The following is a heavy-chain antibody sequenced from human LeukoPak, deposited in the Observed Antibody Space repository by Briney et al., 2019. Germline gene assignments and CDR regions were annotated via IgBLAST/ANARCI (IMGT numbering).Heavy chain of an antibody. D-gene: IGHD3-10*01. CDR3: AKDGELWFGECFDY. CDR1: GFTFSSYD. V-gene: IGHV3-23*01. CDR2: ITGGGDGT. Sequence: GGSLRLSCAASGFTFSSYDMSWVRQAPGKGLEWVSAITGGGDGTFYADSVKGRFTIPRDNSKNTLYLQMNSLRAEDTTVYYCAKDGELWFGECFDYWGQGTLVTVSS. J-gene: IGHJ4*02.